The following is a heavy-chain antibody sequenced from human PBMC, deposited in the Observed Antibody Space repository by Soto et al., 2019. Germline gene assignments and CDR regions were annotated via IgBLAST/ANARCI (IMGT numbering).Heavy chain of an antibody. CDR1: GGSFSGYY. CDR3: ERELISYDYVWGSYRYSLSYYFDY. CDR2: INHSGST. J-gene: IGHJ4*02. V-gene: IGHV4-34*01. Sequence: NPSETLSLTCAVYGGSFSGYYWSWIRQPPGKGLEWIGEINHSGSTNYNPSLKSRVTISVDTSKNQFSLKLSSVTAADTAVYYCERELISYDYVWGSYRYSLSYYFDYWGQGTLVTVSS. D-gene: IGHD3-16*02.